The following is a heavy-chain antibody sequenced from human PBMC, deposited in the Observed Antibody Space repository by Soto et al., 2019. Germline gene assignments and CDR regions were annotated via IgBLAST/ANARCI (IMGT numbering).Heavy chain of an antibody. CDR3: ARGGVVVPAARGHYYYYMGV. J-gene: IGHJ6*03. Sequence: GASVKVSSKDSGYTFTSYAINWVRQATGQGLEWMGWMNPNSGNTGYAQKFQGRVTMTRNTSISTAYMELSSLRSEDTAVYYCARGGVVVPAARGHYYYYMGVWGKGTTVTAS. V-gene: IGHV1-8*01. CDR2: MNPNSGNT. CDR1: GYTFTSYA. D-gene: IGHD2-2*01.